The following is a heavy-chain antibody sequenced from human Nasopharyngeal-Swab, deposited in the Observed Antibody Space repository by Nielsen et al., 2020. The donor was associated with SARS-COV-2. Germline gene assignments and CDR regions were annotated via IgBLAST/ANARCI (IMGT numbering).Heavy chain of an antibody. V-gene: IGHV3-74*01. Sequence: GESLKISCAASGFTFSSYWMHWVRQAPGKGLVWVSRINSGGSSTSYADSVKGRFTISRDNAKNTLYLQMNSLRAEDTAVYYCAKDQRYSGYDSFDYWGQGTLVTVSS. CDR2: INSGGSST. CDR1: GFTFSSYW. J-gene: IGHJ4*02. D-gene: IGHD5-12*01. CDR3: AKDQRYSGYDSFDY.